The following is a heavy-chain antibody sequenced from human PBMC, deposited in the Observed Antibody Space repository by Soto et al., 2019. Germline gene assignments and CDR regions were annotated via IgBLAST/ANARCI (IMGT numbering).Heavy chain of an antibody. D-gene: IGHD2-2*01. Sequence: ASVKVSCKASGYTFTSYGISWVRQAPGQGLEWMGWISAYNGNTNYAQKLQGRVTMTTDTSTSTAYMELRSLRSDDTAGYYCASTRGAIFRDIVFVPAARYNWFDXWGQGTLVTVSS. CDR3: ASTRGAIFRDIVFVPAARYNWFDX. J-gene: IGHJ5*02. V-gene: IGHV1-18*01. CDR1: GYTFTSYG. CDR2: ISAYNGNT.